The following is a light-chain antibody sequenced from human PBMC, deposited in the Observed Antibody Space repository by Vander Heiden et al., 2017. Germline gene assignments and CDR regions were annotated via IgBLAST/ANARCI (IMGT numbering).Light chain of an antibody. CDR3: QQYYSFPRT. J-gene: IGKJ1*01. V-gene: IGKV1D-8*02. Sequence: GYRVTLRCRISLCLSSYLAWYRQKPGKARELLIYAASTLQSGVPSRFSGSGSGTDFTLTISCLQSEDFATYYCQQYYSFPRTFGQGTKVEIK. CDR1: LCLSSY. CDR2: AAS.